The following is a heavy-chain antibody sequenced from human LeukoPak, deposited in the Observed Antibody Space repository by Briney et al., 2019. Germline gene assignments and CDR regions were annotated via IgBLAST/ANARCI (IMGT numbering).Heavy chain of an antibody. CDR2: VSGSGGST. D-gene: IGHD6-25*01. J-gene: IGHJ4*02. CDR1: GFTFSTYA. V-gene: IGHV3-23*01. CDR3: AGQRTLWQQVLDH. Sequence: PGGSLRLSCAASGFTFSTYAMSWVRQAPGKGLEWVSVVSGSGGSTYYADSVEGRFTISRDNSKNTLYLQMNSLRAEDTAVYYCAGQRTLWQQVLDHWGQGTLVTVSS.